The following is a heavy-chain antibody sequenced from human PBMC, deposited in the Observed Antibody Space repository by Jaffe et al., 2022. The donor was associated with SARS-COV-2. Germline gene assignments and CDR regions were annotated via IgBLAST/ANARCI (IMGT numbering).Heavy chain of an antibody. V-gene: IGHV3-33*01. CDR3: ARLSGGGLVLAEYYSDY. Sequence: QVQLVESGGGVVQPGRSLRLSCAASGFTFSAFGMVWVRQAPGRGLEWVAVTWNDGRNKHYANSVKGRFTISRDNSRNTLYLQMSNLRAEDTAVYYCARLSGGGLVLAEYYSDYWGQGTLVTVSS. D-gene: IGHD3-16*01. CDR1: GFTFSAFG. CDR2: TWNDGRNK. J-gene: IGHJ4*02.